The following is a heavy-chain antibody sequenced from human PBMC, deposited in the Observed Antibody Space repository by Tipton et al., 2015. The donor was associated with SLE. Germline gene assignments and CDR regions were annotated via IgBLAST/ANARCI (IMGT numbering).Heavy chain of an antibody. D-gene: IGHD2-2*01. CDR3: AREPLSVPAAHFDL. CDR2: IYTSGRT. J-gene: IGHJ3*01. CDR1: GVSMSSLSYY. V-gene: IGHV4-61*02. Sequence: TLSLPCSVTGVSMSSLSYYWSWIRQSAGREPEWIGRIYTSGRTEYNPSLKSRVAISMDASSNQLSLKVTSVTYADTAVYYCAREPLSVPAAHFDLWGQGTTVTVSS.